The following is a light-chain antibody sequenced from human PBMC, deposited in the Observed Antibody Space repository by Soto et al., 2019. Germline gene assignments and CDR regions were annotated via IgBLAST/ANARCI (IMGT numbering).Light chain of an antibody. V-gene: IGKV1-16*01. Sequence: DLQMTQSPSSLSASIGDRVTITCRASQGIDNYLAWFQQKPGKAPNSLIFAASSLQSGVPSRFSGSGSGTDFTLTSSSLQPEDFATYYCQQYSGYPLTFGQGTRLEI. CDR2: AAS. CDR1: QGIDNY. J-gene: IGKJ5*01. CDR3: QQYSGYPLT.